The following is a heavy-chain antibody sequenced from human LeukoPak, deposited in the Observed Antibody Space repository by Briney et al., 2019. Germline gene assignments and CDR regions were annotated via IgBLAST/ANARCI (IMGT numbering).Heavy chain of an antibody. CDR1: GGTFSSYA. J-gene: IGHJ6*03. D-gene: IGHD3-3*01. CDR3: ARGGRSTIFGYYYYMDV. Sequence: SVKVSCKASGGTFSSYAISWVRQAPGQGLEWMGGIIPIFGTANYAQKFQGRVTITTDESTSTAYMELSSLRSEDTAVYYCARGGRSTIFGYYYYMDVWGKGTTVTVSS. V-gene: IGHV1-69*05. CDR2: IIPIFGTA.